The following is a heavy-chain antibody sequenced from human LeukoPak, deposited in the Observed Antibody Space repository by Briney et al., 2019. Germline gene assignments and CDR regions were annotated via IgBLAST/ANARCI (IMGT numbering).Heavy chain of an antibody. V-gene: IGHV4-61*09. D-gene: IGHD3-9*01. CDR3: ARGYYDILTGHWFDP. Sequence: SETLSLTCTVSGGSISSGGDYWSWIRQPAGKGLEWLGHIYPSRSTDYNPPLKSRVTISVDTSKNQFSLKLSSVTAADTAVYYCARGYYDILTGHWFDPWGQGTLVTVSS. CDR2: IYPSRST. J-gene: IGHJ5*02. CDR1: GGSISSGGDY.